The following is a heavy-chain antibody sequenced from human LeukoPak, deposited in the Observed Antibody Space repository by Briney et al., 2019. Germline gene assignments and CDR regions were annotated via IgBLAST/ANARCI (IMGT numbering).Heavy chain of an antibody. Sequence: SETLSLTCAVYGGSFSGYYWSWIRQPPGKGLEWIGETNHSGSTYYNPSLKSRVTISVDTSKNQFSLKLSSVTAADTAVYYCARGTLADSSGYYFPSDYYMDVWGKGTTVTVSS. J-gene: IGHJ6*03. V-gene: IGHV4-34*01. D-gene: IGHD3-22*01. CDR3: ARGTLADSSGYYFPSDYYMDV. CDR2: TNHSGST. CDR1: GGSFSGYY.